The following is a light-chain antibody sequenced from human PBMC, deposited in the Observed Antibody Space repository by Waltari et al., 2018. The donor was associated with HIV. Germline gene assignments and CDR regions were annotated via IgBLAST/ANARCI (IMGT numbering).Light chain of an antibody. CDR1: QSVSS. CDR3: QQYGSSRWT. J-gene: IGKJ1*01. Sequence: EIVLMQSPGTLSLSPGERATLSCRASQSVSSRLLIYGASSRATGIPDRFSGSGSGTDFTLTISRLEPEDFAVYYCQQYGSSRWTFGQGTKVEIK. V-gene: IGKV3-20*01. CDR2: GAS.